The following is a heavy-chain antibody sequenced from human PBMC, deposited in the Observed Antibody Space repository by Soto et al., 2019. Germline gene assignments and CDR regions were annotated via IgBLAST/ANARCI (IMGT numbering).Heavy chain of an antibody. D-gene: IGHD3-3*01. V-gene: IGHV2-5*02. J-gene: IGHJ4*02. CDR2: IYWDDDK. Sequence: QITLNESGPTVVRPTETLTLTCRLSGFSLTTSGVGVGWIRQSPGKAPEWLALIYWDDDKRYSASLKSRLTITKDTSKNQVVLTVSDLDPTDTVTYYCAHRVLRTVFGLVTTTAIYFDFWGQGTPVAVSS. CDR3: AHRVLRTVFGLVTTTAIYFDF. CDR1: GFSLTTSGVG.